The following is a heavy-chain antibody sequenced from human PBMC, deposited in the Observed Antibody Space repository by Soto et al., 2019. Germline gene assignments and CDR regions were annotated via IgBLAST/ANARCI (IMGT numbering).Heavy chain of an antibody. CDR1: RFTFSSYW. J-gene: IGHJ4*02. CDR2: IKQDGSEK. D-gene: IGHD1-20*01. Sequence: TGVSLRLSCSASRFTFSSYWMSWVRQAPGKGLEWVANIKQDGSEKYYVDSVRGRFTISRDNAKNSLYLQMNSLRAEDTAVYYCARALSNRYFDYWGQGTLVTVSS. CDR3: ARALSNRYFDY. V-gene: IGHV3-7*01.